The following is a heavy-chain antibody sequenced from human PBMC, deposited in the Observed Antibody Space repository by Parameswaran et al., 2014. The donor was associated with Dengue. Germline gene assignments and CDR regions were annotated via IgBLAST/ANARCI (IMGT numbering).Heavy chain of an antibody. CDR2: IKQDGSEK. CDR3: ARDLAAAEPDY. V-gene: IGHV3-7*01. Sequence: WIRQPPGKGLEWVANIKQDGSEKYYVDSVKGRFTISRDNAKKSLYLRMNSLRAEDTAVYYCARDLAAAEPDYWGQGTLVTVSS. D-gene: IGHD6-13*01. J-gene: IGHJ4*02.